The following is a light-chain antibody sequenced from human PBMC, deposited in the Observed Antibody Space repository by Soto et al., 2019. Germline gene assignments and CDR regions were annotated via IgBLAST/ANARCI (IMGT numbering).Light chain of an antibody. Sequence: QSVLTQPPSVSGAPGQRATISCTGSSSNIGAGYDVHWYQQLPGTAPKLLIYYNTNRPSGVPDRFSGSKSGTSASLAITGLQAEDEADYYCQSYDSSLSDSVVFGGGTKVTVL. CDR2: YNT. CDR3: QSYDSSLSDSVV. V-gene: IGLV1-40*01. CDR1: SSNIGAGYD. J-gene: IGLJ2*01.